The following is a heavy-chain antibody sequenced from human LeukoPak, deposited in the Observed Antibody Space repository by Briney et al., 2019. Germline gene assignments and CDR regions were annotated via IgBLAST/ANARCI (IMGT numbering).Heavy chain of an antibody. D-gene: IGHD3-22*01. Sequence: GGSLRLSCAASGFTFSNYWFSWVRQAPGKGLEWVANIKLDGSDKYYVDSVKGRFTISRDNSKNTLYLQMNSLRAEDTAVYYCAKEGLYYDSSGYSFDYWGQGTLVTVSS. CDR1: GFTFSNYW. CDR3: AKEGLYYDSSGYSFDY. V-gene: IGHV3-7*03. J-gene: IGHJ4*02. CDR2: IKLDGSDK.